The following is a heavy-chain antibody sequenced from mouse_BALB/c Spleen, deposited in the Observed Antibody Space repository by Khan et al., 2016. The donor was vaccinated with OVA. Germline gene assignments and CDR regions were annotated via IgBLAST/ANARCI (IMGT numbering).Heavy chain of an antibody. Sequence: EVELVESGGDLVKPGGSLKLSCAASGFTFSSYGMSWVRQTPDKRLEWVATISSGGSYTYYPDSVKGRFTISRDNAKNTLYLQMSSLKSEDTAIYYCTIHGDDYDGVYYFDYWGQGTTLTVSS. CDR3: TIHGDDYDGVYYFDY. CDR1: GFTFSSYG. CDR2: ISSGGSYT. V-gene: IGHV5-6*01. D-gene: IGHD2-4*01. J-gene: IGHJ2*01.